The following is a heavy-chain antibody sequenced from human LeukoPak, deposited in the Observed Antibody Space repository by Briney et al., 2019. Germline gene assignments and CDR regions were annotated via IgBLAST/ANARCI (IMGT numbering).Heavy chain of an antibody. D-gene: IGHD6-19*01. CDR2: ISGDGGST. Sequence: GGSLRLSCAASGFTFDDYAMHWVRQAPGKGLEWVSLISGDGGSTYYAASVKGRFTISRDNSKNSLYLQMNSLRTEDTALYYCAKEWLDRGGGIAVAGPNWFDPWGQGTLVTVSS. CDR1: GFTFDDYA. J-gene: IGHJ5*02. CDR3: AKEWLDRGGGIAVAGPNWFDP. V-gene: IGHV3-43*02.